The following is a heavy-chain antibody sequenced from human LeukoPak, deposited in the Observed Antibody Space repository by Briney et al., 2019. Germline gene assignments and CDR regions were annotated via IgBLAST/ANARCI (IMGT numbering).Heavy chain of an antibody. J-gene: IGHJ4*02. CDR2: MKSKVEGGTT. CDR3: SAELYCSGGSRLGH. V-gene: IGHV3-15*01. D-gene: IGHD2-15*01. Sequence: GGSLRLFCAASGLPFTNHWMSWVRQAPGKGLEWVGRMKSKVEGGTTDYAAPVKGRFTISRDDSKNTVYLQMNSLKPEDTGVYYCSAELYCSGGSRLGHWGQGTLVIVST. CDR1: GLPFTNHW.